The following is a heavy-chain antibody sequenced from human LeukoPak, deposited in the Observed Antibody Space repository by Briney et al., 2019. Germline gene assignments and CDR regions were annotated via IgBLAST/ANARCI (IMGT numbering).Heavy chain of an antibody. CDR2: IYSGGST. V-gene: IGHV3-66*01. CDR3: AKHRSYSSSWYNWFDP. J-gene: IGHJ5*02. D-gene: IGHD6-13*01. CDR1: GFTVSSNY. Sequence: PGGSLRLSCAASGFTVSSNYMSWVRQAPGKGLEWVSVIYSGGSTYYADSVKGRFTISRDNSKNTLYLQMNSLRAEDTAVYYCAKHRSYSSSWYNWFDPWGQGTLVTVSS.